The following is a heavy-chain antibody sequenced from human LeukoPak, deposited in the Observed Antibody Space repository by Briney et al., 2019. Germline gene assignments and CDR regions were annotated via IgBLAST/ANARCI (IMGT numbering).Heavy chain of an antibody. Sequence: PGGSLRLSCAASGFTFSPYSMNWVRQAPGKGLEWVSYISSSSNIIYYADSVKGRFTISRDNAKNSLFLQMNSLRAEDTAVYYCAKHRQQLDDYWGQGTLVTVSS. CDR3: AKHRQQLDDY. V-gene: IGHV3-48*04. CDR1: GFTFSPYS. D-gene: IGHD6-13*01. J-gene: IGHJ4*02. CDR2: ISSSSNII.